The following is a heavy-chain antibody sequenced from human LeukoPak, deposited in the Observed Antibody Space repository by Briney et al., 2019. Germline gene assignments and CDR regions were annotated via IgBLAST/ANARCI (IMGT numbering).Heavy chain of an antibody. Sequence: PSETLSLTCAVYGGSFSGYYWSWIRQPPGKGLEWIGEINHSGSTNYNPSLKSRVTISVDTSKNQFSLKLSSVTAADTAVYYCARHSLAAAGRGGFDYWGQGTLVTVSS. CDR1: GGSFSGYY. CDR2: INHSGST. V-gene: IGHV4-34*01. J-gene: IGHJ4*02. CDR3: ARHSLAAAGRGGFDY. D-gene: IGHD6-13*01.